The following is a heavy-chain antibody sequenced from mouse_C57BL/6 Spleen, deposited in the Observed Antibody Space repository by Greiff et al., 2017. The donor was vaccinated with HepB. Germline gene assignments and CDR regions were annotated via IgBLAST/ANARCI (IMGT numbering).Heavy chain of an antibody. J-gene: IGHJ2*01. D-gene: IGHD2-3*01. Sequence: VKLQQSGPELVKPGASVKISCKASGYAFSSSWMNWVKQRPGKGLEWIGRIYPGDGDTNYNGKFKGKATLTADKSSSTAYMQLSSLTSEDSAVYFCARNDPLDYWGQGTTLTVSS. CDR2: IYPGDGDT. V-gene: IGHV1-82*01. CDR3: ARNDPLDY. CDR1: GYAFSSSW.